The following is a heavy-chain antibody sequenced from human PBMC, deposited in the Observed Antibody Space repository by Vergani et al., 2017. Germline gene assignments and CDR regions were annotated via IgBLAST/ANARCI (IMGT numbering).Heavy chain of an antibody. CDR2: IKSDGRT. D-gene: IGHD2/OR15-2a*01. CDR3: TRIECRGTTCYGHYFDL. V-gene: IGHV3-66*02. J-gene: IGHJ4*01. Sequence: VELLESGGGLAQPGGSLRVSCSASGFRVTTYYMSWVRQAPGKGLEWVSVIKSDGRTSYGESVRGRFTISRDTSRNAIYLQMNILKVEDTGVYYCTRIECRGTTCYGHYFDLWGHGILVTVSS. CDR1: GFRVTTYY.